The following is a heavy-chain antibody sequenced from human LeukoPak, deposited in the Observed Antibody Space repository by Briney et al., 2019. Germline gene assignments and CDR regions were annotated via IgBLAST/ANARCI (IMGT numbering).Heavy chain of an antibody. V-gene: IGHV1-69-2*01. Sequence: ASVKVSCKASGGTFSSYAISWVRQAPGQGLEWMGRVDPEDGETIYAEKFQGRVTITADTSTDTAYMELSSLRSEDTAVYYCATDLITGTTSIDYWGQGTLVTVSS. CDR3: ATDLITGTTSIDY. D-gene: IGHD1-20*01. CDR2: VDPEDGET. J-gene: IGHJ4*02. CDR1: GGTFSSYA.